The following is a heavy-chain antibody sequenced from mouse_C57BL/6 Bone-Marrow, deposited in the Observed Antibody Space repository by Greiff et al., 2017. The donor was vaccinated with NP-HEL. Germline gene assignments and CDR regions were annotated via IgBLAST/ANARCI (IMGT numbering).Heavy chain of an antibody. D-gene: IGHD2-4*01. Sequence: VQLQQSGAELVRPGASVTLSCKASGYTFTDYEMHWVKQTPVHGLEWIGAIDPETGGTAYNQKFKGKAILTADKSSSTAYMELRSLTSEDSAVYYCTRSTMITRYFDVWGTGTTVTVSS. V-gene: IGHV1-15*01. CDR1: GYTFTDYE. CDR2: IDPETGGT. CDR3: TRSTMITRYFDV. J-gene: IGHJ1*03.